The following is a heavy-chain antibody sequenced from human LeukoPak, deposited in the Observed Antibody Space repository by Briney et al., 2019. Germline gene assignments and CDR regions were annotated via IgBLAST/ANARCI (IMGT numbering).Heavy chain of an antibody. V-gene: IGHV3-23*01. D-gene: IGHD3-22*01. CDR3: AKLATLHTSGYYDY. J-gene: IGHJ4*02. Sequence: GGSLRPSCAASGFTFSSYAMTWVRQAPGEGLEWVSAISGSGGSTYYADSVKGRFTISRDNSKNTLYLQMNSLRAEDTALYYCAKLATLHTSGYYDYWGQGTLVTVSS. CDR2: ISGSGGST. CDR1: GFTFSSYA.